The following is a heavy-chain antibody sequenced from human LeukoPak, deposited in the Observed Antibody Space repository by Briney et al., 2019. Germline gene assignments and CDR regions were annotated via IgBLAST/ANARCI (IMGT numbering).Heavy chain of an antibody. CDR2: IYYSGST. CDR1: GGSISSSSYY. V-gene: IGHV4-39*07. CDR3: ARLWTGAYSSSWSTYYYYYMDV. J-gene: IGHJ6*03. D-gene: IGHD6-13*01. Sequence: SETLSLTCTVSGGSISSSSYYWGWIRQPPGKGLEWIGSIYYSGSTYYNPSLKSRLTISLDTSKNQFSLKLSSVTAADTAVYYCARLWTGAYSSSWSTYYYYYMDVWGKRTTVTVSS.